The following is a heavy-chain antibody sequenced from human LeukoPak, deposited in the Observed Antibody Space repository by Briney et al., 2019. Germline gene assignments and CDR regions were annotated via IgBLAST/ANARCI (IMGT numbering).Heavy chain of an antibody. CDR3: ARTPIYYFDNSGYYN. CDR2: IYSSGST. CDR1: GGSINNYY. Sequence: PSETLSLTCTVSGGSINNYYWSWIRQPAGKGLEWIGLIYSSGSTSYNPSLKSRVTMSVDTSKKQFSLRLSSVTAADTAVYYCARTPIYYFDNSGYYNWGQGTLVTVSS. V-gene: IGHV4-4*07. D-gene: IGHD3-22*01. J-gene: IGHJ4*02.